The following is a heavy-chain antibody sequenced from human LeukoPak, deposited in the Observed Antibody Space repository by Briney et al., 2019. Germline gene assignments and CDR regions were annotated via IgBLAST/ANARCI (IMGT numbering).Heavy chain of an antibody. V-gene: IGHV4-34*01. Sequence: SETLSLTCAVYGGSLSGYYWSWIRQPPGKGLAWIGEINHSGSTNYNPSLKSRVTISVDTSKNQFSLKLSSVTAADTAAYYCARDPLYSSGWYSFDYWGQGTLVTVSS. D-gene: IGHD6-19*01. CDR3: ARDPLYSSGWYSFDY. CDR1: GGSLSGYY. CDR2: INHSGST. J-gene: IGHJ4*02.